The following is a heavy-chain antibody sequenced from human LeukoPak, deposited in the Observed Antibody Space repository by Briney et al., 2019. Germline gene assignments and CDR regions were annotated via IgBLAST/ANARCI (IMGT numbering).Heavy chain of an antibody. CDR1: GFSVTKYF. V-gene: IGHV3-7*01. CDR3: ARDESGYNY. CDR2: IKEDGSKT. Sequence: GGSLRLSCAASGFSVTKYFMHWVRQAPGKGLEWVANIKEDGSKTYYVDSVKGRFTISRDNAKNSLYLQMNSLRVEDTAVYYCARDESGYNYWGQGTLVTVSS. D-gene: IGHD5-24*01. J-gene: IGHJ4*02.